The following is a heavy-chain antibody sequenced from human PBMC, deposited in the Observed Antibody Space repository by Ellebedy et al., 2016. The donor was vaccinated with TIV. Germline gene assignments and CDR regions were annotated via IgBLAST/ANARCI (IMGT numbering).Heavy chain of an antibody. V-gene: IGHV3-21*01. D-gene: IGHD6-13*01. Sequence: GGSLRLXXAASGFTFSSYSMNWVRQAPGKGLEWVSSISSSSSYIYYADSVKGRFTISRDNAKNSLYLQMNSLRAEDTAVYYCARWGWGIGYSSSNALDYWGQGTLVTVSS. CDR1: GFTFSSYS. CDR3: ARWGWGIGYSSSNALDY. J-gene: IGHJ4*02. CDR2: ISSSSSYI.